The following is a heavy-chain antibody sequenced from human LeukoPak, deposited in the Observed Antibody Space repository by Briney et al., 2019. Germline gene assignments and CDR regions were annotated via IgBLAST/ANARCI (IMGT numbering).Heavy chain of an antibody. CDR3: ARRPPTVVTLSRDAIHI. Sequence: GESLKISCKGSGYPFYNYWIGWVRQMPGKGLEWMGIIYPADSDTTYSPSFRGQVTISADKSINTAYLQLSSLKASDTAMYYCARRPPTVVTLSRDAIHIWGQGTVVIVSS. J-gene: IGHJ3*02. CDR1: GYPFYNYW. V-gene: IGHV5-51*01. CDR2: IYPADSDT. D-gene: IGHD4-23*01.